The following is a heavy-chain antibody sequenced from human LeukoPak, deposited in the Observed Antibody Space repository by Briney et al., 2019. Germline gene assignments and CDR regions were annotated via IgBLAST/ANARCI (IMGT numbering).Heavy chain of an antibody. Sequence: SETLSLTCTVSGYSISSGYYWGWIRQPPGKGLEWVGSIYHSGTTYYNPSLKSRVTISVDTSKNQFSLKLSSVTAADTAVYYCARQTGSGLFILPGGQGTLVTVSS. CDR1: GYSISSGYY. CDR3: ARQTGSGLFILP. CDR2: IYHSGTT. J-gene: IGHJ4*02. V-gene: IGHV4-38-2*02. D-gene: IGHD3/OR15-3a*01.